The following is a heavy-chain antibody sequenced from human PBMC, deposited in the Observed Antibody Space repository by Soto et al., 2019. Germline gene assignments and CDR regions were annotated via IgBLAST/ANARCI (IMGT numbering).Heavy chain of an antibody. D-gene: IGHD6-19*01. CDR2: ISGTGGSA. Sequence: PGGSLRLSCAASGFSFSNYAMNWVRQAPGKGLEWVSVISGTGGSASYAGSVQGRFTISRDNSNNTLYSQMNSLRAEDTAIYSCVREASGWYSRGSFDFWGRGTMVTVSS. CDR3: VREASGWYSRGSFDF. J-gene: IGHJ3*01. V-gene: IGHV3-23*01. CDR1: GFSFSNYA.